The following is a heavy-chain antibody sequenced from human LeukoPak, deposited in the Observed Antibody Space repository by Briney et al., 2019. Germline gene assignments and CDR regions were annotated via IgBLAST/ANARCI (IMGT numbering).Heavy chain of an antibody. CDR1: GFNVSTSY. J-gene: IGHJ6*03. CDR2: IYSGGNT. D-gene: IGHD4-11*01. V-gene: IGHV3-53*01. Sequence: PGGSLRLSCAASGFNVSTSYMSWVRQFPGKGLEWVSVIYSGGNTYHIDSVKGRFTISRDNSKNTLFLQMNSLRAEDTAIYYCARGSNYMDVWGKGTTVTVS. CDR3: ARGSNYMDV.